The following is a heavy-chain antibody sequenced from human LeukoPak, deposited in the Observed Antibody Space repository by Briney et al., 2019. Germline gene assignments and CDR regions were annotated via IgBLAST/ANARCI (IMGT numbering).Heavy chain of an antibody. J-gene: IGHJ4*02. CDR2: ISGSGGST. Sequence: GGSLRLSCAASGFTFSNFAMSWVRQAPGKGLEWVSSISGSGGSTYCADSVKGRFTISRDNSKNTLYLHMNSLRAEDTAVYYCAKDLTTVTTGDYWGQGTLVTVSS. D-gene: IGHD4-17*01. CDR1: GFTFSNFA. V-gene: IGHV3-23*01. CDR3: AKDLTTVTTGDY.